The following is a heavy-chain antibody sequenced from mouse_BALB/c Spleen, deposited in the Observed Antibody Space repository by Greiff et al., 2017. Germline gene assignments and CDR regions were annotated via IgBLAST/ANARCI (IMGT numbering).Heavy chain of an antibody. D-gene: IGHD2-1*01. J-gene: IGHJ4*01. Sequence: EVKLVESGGGLVQPGGSLRLSCATSGFTFSDFYMEWVRQPPGKRLEWIAASRNKANDYTTEYSASVKGRFIVSRDTSQSILYLQMNALRAEDTAIYYCARDAGIYGNYEGAMDYWGQGTSVTVSS. CDR3: ARDAGIYGNYEGAMDY. V-gene: IGHV7-1*02. CDR1: GFTFSDFY. CDR2: SRNKANDYTT.